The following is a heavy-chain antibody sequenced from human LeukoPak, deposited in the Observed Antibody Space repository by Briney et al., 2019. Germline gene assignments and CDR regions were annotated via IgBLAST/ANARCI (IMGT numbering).Heavy chain of an antibody. J-gene: IGHJ4*02. D-gene: IGHD6-19*01. CDR1: GFTFSNNA. Sequence: GRSLRLSCAASGFTFSNNAMHWVRQAPGKGLEWVAVISYDGSNKYNADSVKGRFTISRDNSKNTLYLQMDSLSAEDTAVYYCARAPEWLIFDYWGQGTLVTVSS. CDR2: ISYDGSNK. CDR3: ARAPEWLIFDY. V-gene: IGHV3-30*03.